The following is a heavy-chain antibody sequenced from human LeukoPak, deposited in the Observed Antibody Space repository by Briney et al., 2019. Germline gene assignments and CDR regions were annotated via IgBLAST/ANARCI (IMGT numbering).Heavy chain of an antibody. CDR2: IYYSGST. CDR3: ARAMHYYDSSGYYDAFDI. D-gene: IGHD3-22*01. J-gene: IGHJ3*02. Sequence: SETLSLTCTVSGGSISSHYWSWIRQPPGKGLEWIGYIYYSGSTNYNPSLKSRVTISVDTSKNQFSLKLSSVTAADTAVYYCARAMHYYDSSGYYDAFDIWGQGTMVTVSS. V-gene: IGHV4-59*11. CDR1: GGSISSHY.